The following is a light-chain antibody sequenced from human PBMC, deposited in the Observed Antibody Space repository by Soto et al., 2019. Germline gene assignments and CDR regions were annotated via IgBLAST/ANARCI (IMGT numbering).Light chain of an antibody. J-gene: IGLJ1*01. CDR3: SSFAGYNNFDV. Sequence: QSALTQPPSASGSPGQSVTISCTGTSSDVGGYNYVSWYQQHPGKAPKLMIYDVTKRPSGVPDRFSGSKSGNTASLTVSGLQAEDEADYYCSSFAGYNNFDVFGTGTQLTV. CDR1: SSDVGGYNY. V-gene: IGLV2-8*01. CDR2: DVT.